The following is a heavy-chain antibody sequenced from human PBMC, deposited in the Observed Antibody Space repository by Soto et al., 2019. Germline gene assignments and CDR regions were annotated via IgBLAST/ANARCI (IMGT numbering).Heavy chain of an antibody. CDR1: GDSISSGNKY. CDR3: ARVPSPFDYYSAMDV. CDR2: IFSSGTT. Sequence: SETLSLTCTVSGDSISSGNKYWSWIRQPPGKGLEWIGYIFSSGTTYYNPSLKSRLTMSLDTSQNQFSLKLNSVTDADTAVYSCARVPSPFDYYSAMDVWGQGTTVTVSS. D-gene: IGHD3-16*01. V-gene: IGHV4-30-4*01. J-gene: IGHJ6*02.